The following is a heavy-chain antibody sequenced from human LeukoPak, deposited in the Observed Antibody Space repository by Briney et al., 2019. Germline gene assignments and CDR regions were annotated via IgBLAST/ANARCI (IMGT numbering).Heavy chain of an antibody. CDR2: ISSSGSTI. Sequence: GGSLRLSCAASGFTFSSYEMNWVRQAPGKGLEWVSYISSSGSTIYYADSVKGRFTISRDNAKNSLYLQMNSLRAEDTAVYYCARGGITMVRGHFDYWGQGTLVTVSS. CDR1: GFTFSSYE. J-gene: IGHJ4*02. V-gene: IGHV3-48*03. D-gene: IGHD3-10*01. CDR3: ARGGITMVRGHFDY.